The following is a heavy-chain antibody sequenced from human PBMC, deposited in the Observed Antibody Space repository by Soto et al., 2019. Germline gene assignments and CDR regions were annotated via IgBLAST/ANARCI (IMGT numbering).Heavy chain of an antibody. V-gene: IGHV4-39*01. J-gene: IGHJ4*02. CDR1: GGSISSSSYY. D-gene: IGHD3-3*01. CDR2: IYYSGST. Sequence: QLQLQESGPGLVKPSETLSLTCTVSGGSISSSSYYWGWIRQPPGKGLEWIGSIYYSGSTYYNPSLKSRVTISVDTSKNQFSLKLSSVTAADTAVYYCVRQDTLRFLEWLPSPTYYFDYWGQGTLVTVSS. CDR3: VRQDTLRFLEWLPSPTYYFDY.